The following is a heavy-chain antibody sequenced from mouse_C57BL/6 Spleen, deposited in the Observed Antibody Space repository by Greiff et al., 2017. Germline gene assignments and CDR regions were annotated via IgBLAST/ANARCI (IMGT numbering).Heavy chain of an antibody. CDR1: GYAFSSYW. V-gene: IGHV1-80*01. J-gene: IGHJ3*01. CDR2: IYPGDGDT. CDR3: AREGEGYPFAY. D-gene: IGHD2-14*01. Sequence: VQLQQSGAELVRPVASVKISCKASGYAFSSYWLNWVKQRPGKGLEWIGQIYPGDGDTNYNGKFKFKATLTADKSSSTAYMQLTRLTSEDSAVNCCAREGEGYPFAYWGQGTLVTVSA.